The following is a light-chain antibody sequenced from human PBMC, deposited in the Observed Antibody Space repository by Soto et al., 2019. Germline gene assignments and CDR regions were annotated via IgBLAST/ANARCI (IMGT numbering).Light chain of an antibody. Sequence: EMVMTQSPATLSVSPGEGATLSCRASQSISNSLAWYQQKPGQAPRLLIYGATTRATGIPARFSGSASGTEFTLTISSLQSEDSAVYYCQQYNYVWTFGQGTKVEIK. J-gene: IGKJ1*01. CDR1: QSISNS. CDR3: QQYNYVWT. CDR2: GAT. V-gene: IGKV3-15*01.